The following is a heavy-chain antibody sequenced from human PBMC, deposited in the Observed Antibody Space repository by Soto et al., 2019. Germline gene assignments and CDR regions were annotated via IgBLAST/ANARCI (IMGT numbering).Heavy chain of an antibody. Sequence: SETLSLTCTVSGGSISSYYWSWIRQPPGKGLEWIGYIYYSGSTNYNPSLKSRVTISVDTSKNQFSLKLSSVTAADTAVCYCARLGYCSGGSCYRFSPWGQGTLVTVSS. J-gene: IGHJ5*02. CDR1: GGSISSYY. CDR3: ARLGYCSGGSCYRFSP. CDR2: IYYSGST. D-gene: IGHD2-15*01. V-gene: IGHV4-59*01.